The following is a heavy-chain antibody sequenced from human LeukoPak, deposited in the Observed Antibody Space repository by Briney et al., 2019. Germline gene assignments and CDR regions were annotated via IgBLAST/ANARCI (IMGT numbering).Heavy chain of an antibody. CDR3: ARKEGGQLVNTRRWFDP. CDR1: GYSISSGYY. V-gene: IGHV4-38-2*02. Sequence: SETLSLTCTVSGYSISSGYYWGWIRQPPGKGLEWIGSIYHSGSTYYNPSLKSRVTISVDTSKKQFSLKVRSVTAADTAVYYCARKEGGQLVNTRRWFDPWGQGTLVTVS. D-gene: IGHD6-13*01. J-gene: IGHJ5*02. CDR2: IYHSGST.